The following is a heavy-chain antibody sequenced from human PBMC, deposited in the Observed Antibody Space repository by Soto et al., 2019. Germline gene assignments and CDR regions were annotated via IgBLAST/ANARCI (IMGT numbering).Heavy chain of an antibody. CDR1: GYHFTGYY. D-gene: IGHD3-22*01. Sequence: ASVKVSCKASGYHFTGYYMHWVRQAPGQGLEWMGWINPNSGGTNYAQKFQGRVTMTRDTSISTAYMELSRLRSDDTAVYYCARMAPHYYDSSGIDYWGQGTLVTV. J-gene: IGHJ4*02. V-gene: IGHV1-2*02. CDR2: INPNSGGT. CDR3: ARMAPHYYDSSGIDY.